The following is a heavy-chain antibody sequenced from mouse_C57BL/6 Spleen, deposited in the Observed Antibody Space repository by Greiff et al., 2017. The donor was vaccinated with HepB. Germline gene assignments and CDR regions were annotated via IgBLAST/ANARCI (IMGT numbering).Heavy chain of an antibody. CDR3: TRLSNWCMDY. V-gene: IGHV1-50*01. CDR2: IDPSDSYT. J-gene: IGHJ4*01. D-gene: IGHD2-5*01. Sequence: QVQLQQPGAELVKPGASVKLSCKASGYTFTSYWMQWVKQRPGQGLEWIGEIDPSDSYTNYNQKFKGKATLTVDTSSSTAYMQLSSLTSEDSAVYYCTRLSNWCMDYWGQGTSVTVSS. CDR1: GYTFTSYW.